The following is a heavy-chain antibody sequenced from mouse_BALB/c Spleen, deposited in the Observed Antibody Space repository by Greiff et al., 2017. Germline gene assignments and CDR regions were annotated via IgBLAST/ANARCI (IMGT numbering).Heavy chain of an antibody. J-gene: IGHJ4*01. CDR3: ARLITTDYAMDY. Sequence: EVKLVESGGDLVKPGGSLKLSCAASGFTFSSYGMSWVRQTPDKRLEWVATISSGGSYTYYPDSVKGRFTISRDNAKNTLYLQMSSLKSEDTAMYYCARLITTDYAMDYWGQGTSVTVSS. CDR2: ISSGGSYT. D-gene: IGHD2-4*01. CDR1: GFTFSSYG. V-gene: IGHV5-6*01.